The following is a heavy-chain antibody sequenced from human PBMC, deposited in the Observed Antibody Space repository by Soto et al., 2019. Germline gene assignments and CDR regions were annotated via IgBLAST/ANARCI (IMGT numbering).Heavy chain of an antibody. CDR1: GYTFSSYA. CDR3: ARDHFQVVDYDLGY. J-gene: IGHJ4*02. Sequence: SVKVSCKASGYTFSSYAISWVRQAPGQGLEWMGGIIPMFGTANYAQKFKGRVTITADESTSTAYMELSSLRSEDTAVYYCARDHFQVVDYDLGYWGQGTRVTVSS. CDR2: IIPMFGTA. V-gene: IGHV1-69*13. D-gene: IGHD3-22*01.